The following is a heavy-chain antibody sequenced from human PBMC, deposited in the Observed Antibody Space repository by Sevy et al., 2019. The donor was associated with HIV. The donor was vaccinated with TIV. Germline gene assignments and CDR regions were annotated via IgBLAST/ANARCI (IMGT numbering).Heavy chain of an antibody. CDR1: GFTVSSNY. Sequence: GGSLRLSCAASGFTVSSNYMSWVRQAPGKGLEWVSVIYSGGSTYYADSVKGRFTISRDNSKNTLYLQINSLRAEDTXXXXXARDSXSYGDYGNYYYGMDVWGQGTTVTVSS. CDR2: IYSGGST. D-gene: IGHD4-17*01. J-gene: IGHJ6*02. V-gene: IGHV3-53*01. CDR3: ARDSXSYGDYGNYYYGMDV.